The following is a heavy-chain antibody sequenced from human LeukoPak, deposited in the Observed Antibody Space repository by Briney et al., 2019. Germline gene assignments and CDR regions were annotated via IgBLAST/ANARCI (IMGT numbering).Heavy chain of an antibody. D-gene: IGHD6-19*01. V-gene: IGHV4-59*01. CDR3: ARISWRIAVAGTRVYHYYYMDV. CDR2: IYHSGST. J-gene: IGHJ6*03. CDR1: GGSISTYY. Sequence: SETLSLTCTVSGGSISTYYWSWIRQPPGKGLEWIGYIYHSGSTKYNPSLKSRVTISVDTSKNQFSLKLSSVTAADTAVYYCARISWRIAVAGTRVYHYYYMDVWGKGTTVTVSS.